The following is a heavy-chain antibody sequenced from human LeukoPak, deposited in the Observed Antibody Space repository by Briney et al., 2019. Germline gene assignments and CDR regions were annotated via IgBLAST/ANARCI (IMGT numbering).Heavy chain of an antibody. D-gene: IGHD1-14*01. V-gene: IGHV3-30*04. CDR3: AREAPDRYYYYGVDV. J-gene: IGHJ6*04. CDR1: GFTFSSYA. CDR2: ISYDGSNK. Sequence: GRSLRLSCAASGFTFSSYAMHWVRQAPGKGLEWVAVISYDGSNKYYADSVKGRFTISRDNSKNTLYLQMNSLRAEDTAVYYCAREAPDRYYYYGVDVWGKGTTVTVSS.